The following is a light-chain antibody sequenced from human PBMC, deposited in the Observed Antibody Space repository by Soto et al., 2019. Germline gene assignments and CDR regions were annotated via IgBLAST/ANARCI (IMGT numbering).Light chain of an antibody. CDR1: SGHSSYI. CDR2: LEGSGSY. CDR3: ETWDRNTWV. V-gene: IGLV4-60*02. J-gene: IGLJ3*02. Sequence: QPVLTQSSSASASLGSSVKLTCTLSSGHSSYIIAWHQQQPGKAPRYLMKLEGSGSYNKGSGVPDRFSGSSSGADRYLTISHLQFEDEADYYCETWDRNTWVFGGGTKVTVL.